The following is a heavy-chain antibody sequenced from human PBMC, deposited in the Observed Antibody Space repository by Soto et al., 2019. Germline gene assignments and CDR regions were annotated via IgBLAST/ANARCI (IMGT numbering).Heavy chain of an antibody. V-gene: IGHV1-69*01. CDR1: GGTFSSYA. J-gene: IGHJ5*02. Sequence: QVQLVQSGAEVKKPGYSVKVSCKASGGTFSSYAISWVRQAPGQGLEWMGGIIPIFGTANYAQKFQGRVTITADESTSTAYMELSSLRSEDTAVYYCATSPSYYYDSSPIDPWGQGTLVTVSS. D-gene: IGHD3-22*01. CDR2: IIPIFGTA. CDR3: ATSPSYYYDSSPIDP.